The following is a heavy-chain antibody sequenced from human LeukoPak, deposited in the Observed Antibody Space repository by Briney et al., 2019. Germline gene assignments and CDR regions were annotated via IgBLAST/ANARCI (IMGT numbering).Heavy chain of an antibody. D-gene: IGHD3-3*01. Sequence: ASVKVSCKASGCTFTGYYMHWVRQAPGQGLEWMGWINPNSGGTNYAQKFQGRVTMTRDTSISTAYMELSRLRSDDTAVYYCAREYSRDYDFWSGTFDPWGQGTLVTVSS. J-gene: IGHJ5*02. V-gene: IGHV1-2*02. CDR2: INPNSGGT. CDR3: AREYSRDYDFWSGTFDP. CDR1: GCTFTGYY.